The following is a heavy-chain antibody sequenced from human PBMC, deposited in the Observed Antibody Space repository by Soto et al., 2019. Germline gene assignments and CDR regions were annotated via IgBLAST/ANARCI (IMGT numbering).Heavy chain of an antibody. CDR2: ISSSSSYI. Sequence: EVQLVESGGGLVKPGGSLRLSCAASGFTFSSYSMNWVRQAPGKGLEWVSSISSSSSYIYYADSVKGRFTISRDNAKNSLYLQMNRLRAEDTAVYYCARDTSGYDRTPNWFDPWGQGTLVTVSS. J-gene: IGHJ5*02. CDR1: GFTFSSYS. V-gene: IGHV3-21*01. D-gene: IGHD5-12*01. CDR3: ARDTSGYDRTPNWFDP.